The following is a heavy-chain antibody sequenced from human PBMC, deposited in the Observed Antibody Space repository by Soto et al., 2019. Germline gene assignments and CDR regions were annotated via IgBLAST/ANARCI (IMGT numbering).Heavy chain of an antibody. Sequence: PGASLKISCKGSGYSFTSYWIGWVRQMPGKGLEWMGIIYPGDSDTRYSPSFQGQVTISADKSISTAYLQWSSLKASDTAMYYCASSHILTGHYPYGMDVWGQGTTVTVSS. CDR3: ASSHILTGHYPYGMDV. CDR2: IYPGDSDT. J-gene: IGHJ6*02. V-gene: IGHV5-51*01. D-gene: IGHD3-9*01. CDR1: GYSFTSYW.